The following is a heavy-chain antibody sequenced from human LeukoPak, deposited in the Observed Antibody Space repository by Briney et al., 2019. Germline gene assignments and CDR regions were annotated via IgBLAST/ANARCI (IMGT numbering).Heavy chain of an antibody. V-gene: IGHV3-33*01. CDR2: IWYDGSNK. D-gene: IGHD4-4*01. J-gene: IGHJ6*02. CDR3: ARDGGYTNYANSMDV. Sequence: PGGSLRLSCAASGFTFSSYGMHWVRQAPGKGLEWVALIWYDGSNKYYADFVMGRFTISRDNSQNTLFLQMNSLRAEDTAVYYCARDGGYTNYANSMDVWGQGTTVTDSS. CDR1: GFTFSSYG.